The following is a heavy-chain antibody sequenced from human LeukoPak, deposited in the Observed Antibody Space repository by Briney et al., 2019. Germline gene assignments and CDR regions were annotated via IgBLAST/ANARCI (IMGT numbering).Heavy chain of an antibody. Sequence: SVKVSCKASGDTFTSYAISWVRQAPGQGLEWMGWIIPIIGTANYAQKFQGRVTITADESTSTAYMELSSLRSEDTAVYYCVRGGGEREDWPIYYWGQGTLVTVSS. D-gene: IGHD1-1*01. J-gene: IGHJ4*02. CDR3: VRGGGEREDWPIYY. CDR2: IIPIIGTA. CDR1: GDTFTSYA. V-gene: IGHV1-69*13.